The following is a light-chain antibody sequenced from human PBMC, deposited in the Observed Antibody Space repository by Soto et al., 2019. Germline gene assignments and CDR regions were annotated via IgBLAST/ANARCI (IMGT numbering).Light chain of an antibody. CDR2: GAS. V-gene: IGKV3-15*01. Sequence: EIVMTQSPATLSVSPGERATLSCRASQSVSSNLAWYQQKPGLDPRLLIYGASTRAPGIPARFSGSGSGTKFTHTIISLQSEDFAVYYCHQNNNWPPWTFGQGTKVEIK. J-gene: IGKJ1*01. CDR1: QSVSSN. CDR3: HQNNNWPPWT.